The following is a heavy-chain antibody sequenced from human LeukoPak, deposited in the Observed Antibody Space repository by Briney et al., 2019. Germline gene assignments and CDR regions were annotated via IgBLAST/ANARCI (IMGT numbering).Heavy chain of an antibody. CDR3: ARDRYSYEAYYYYYGMDV. Sequence: ASVKVSCKASGYTFTSYYMHWVRQAPGQGLEWMGIINPSGGSTIYAQKFQGRVTMTEDTSTDTAYMELSSLRSEDTAVYYCARDRYSYEAYYYYYGMDVWGQGTTVTVSS. V-gene: IGHV1-46*01. D-gene: IGHD5-18*01. CDR2: INPSGGST. J-gene: IGHJ6*02. CDR1: GYTFTSYY.